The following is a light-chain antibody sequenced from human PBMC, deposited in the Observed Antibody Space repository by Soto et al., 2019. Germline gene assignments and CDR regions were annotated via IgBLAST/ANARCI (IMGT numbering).Light chain of an antibody. Sequence: EIVLTQSPGTLSLSPGERATLSCRVSQSISSTYLAWYRQKPGQAPRLLIYAASSRATGIPDRFSGSGSGTDFTLTISRLEPEDFAVYYCHQYDASSWTFGQGTRVEIK. CDR1: QSISSTY. CDR3: HQYDASSWT. J-gene: IGKJ1*01. V-gene: IGKV3-20*01. CDR2: AAS.